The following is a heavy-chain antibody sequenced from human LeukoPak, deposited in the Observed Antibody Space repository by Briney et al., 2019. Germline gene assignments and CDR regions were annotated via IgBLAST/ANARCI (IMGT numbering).Heavy chain of an antibody. CDR1: GFTFSDYY. CDR3: ARALAGSSHDY. J-gene: IGHJ4*02. V-gene: IGHV3-11*05. Sequence: GGSLRLSCAASGFTFSDYYMSWIRQAPGKGLERVSYINGKSDYTNYADSVRGRFTISRDNAKNSLYLQVNSLRTEDTAVYYCARALAGSSHDYWGQGTLVTVSS. D-gene: IGHD3-10*01. CDR2: INGKSDYT.